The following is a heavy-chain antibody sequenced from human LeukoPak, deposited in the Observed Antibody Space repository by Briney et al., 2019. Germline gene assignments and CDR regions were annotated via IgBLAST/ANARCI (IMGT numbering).Heavy chain of an antibody. CDR2: IRYDGSNK. J-gene: IGHJ4*02. CDR3: AKVPELWEYSGTSFDY. Sequence: SGGSLRLSCAASGFTFSSYGMHWVRQAPGKGLEWVAFIRYDGSNKYYADSVKGRFTISRDNSKNTLYLQMNSLRAEDTAVYYCAKVPELWEYSGTSFDYWGQGTLVTVSS. V-gene: IGHV3-30*02. CDR1: GFTFSSYG. D-gene: IGHD1-26*01.